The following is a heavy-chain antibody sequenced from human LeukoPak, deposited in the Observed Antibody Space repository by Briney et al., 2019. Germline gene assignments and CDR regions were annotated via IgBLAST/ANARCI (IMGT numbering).Heavy chain of an antibody. V-gene: IGHV3-74*01. Sequence: PGGSLRLSCAASGFTFSSYWMHWVRQAPGKGLVWVSRINSDGSSTSYADSVKGRFTISRDNAKNTLYLQMNSLRAEDTAVYYCARAGIGYSNYLDYWGQGTLVTVSS. J-gene: IGHJ4*02. CDR3: ARAGIGYSNYLDY. D-gene: IGHD5-18*01. CDR2: INSDGSST. CDR1: GFTFSSYW.